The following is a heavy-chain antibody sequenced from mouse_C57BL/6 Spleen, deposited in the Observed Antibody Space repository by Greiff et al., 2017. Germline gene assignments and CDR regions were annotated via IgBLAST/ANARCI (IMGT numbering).Heavy chain of an antibody. CDR3: AREDAGSSYVDWDEYYFDY. Sequence: VQLKQSGPELVKPGASVKISCKASGYSFTDYNMNWVKQSNGKSLEWIGVINPNYGTTSYNQKFKGKATLTVDQSSSTAYMQLNSLTSEDSAVYYCAREDAGSSYVDWDEYYFDYWGQGTTLTVSS. CDR2: INPNYGTT. J-gene: IGHJ2*01. V-gene: IGHV1-39*01. D-gene: IGHD1-1*01. CDR1: GYSFTDYN.